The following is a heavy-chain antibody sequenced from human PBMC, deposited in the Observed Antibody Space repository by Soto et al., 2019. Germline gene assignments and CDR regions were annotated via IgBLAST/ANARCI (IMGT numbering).Heavy chain of an antibody. Sequence: QVQLEQSGAEVKKPGSSVWISCKASGGTLSDHGVSWLRQAPGQGLEWVGGTIPVFNTAKYAPKFQGRVTIAADKSTNIAYMELGSLRSDDTAFYYCARGVYGSGNYYTGPSAFDIWGQGTLVIVSS. J-gene: IGHJ3*02. V-gene: IGHV1-69*06. D-gene: IGHD3-10*01. CDR2: TIPVFNTA. CDR3: ARGVYGSGNYYTGPSAFDI. CDR1: GGTLSDHG.